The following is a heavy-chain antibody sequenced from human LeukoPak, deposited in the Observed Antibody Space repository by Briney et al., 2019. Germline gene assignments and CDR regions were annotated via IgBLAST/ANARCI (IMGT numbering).Heavy chain of an antibody. CDR2: INHSGST. CDR3: ARGSTTWSGYYPFDY. Sequence: PSETLSPTCAVYGGSFSGYYWSWIRQPPGKGLEWIGEINHSGSTNYNPSLKSRVTISVDTSKNQFSLKLSSVTAADTAVYYCARGSTTWSGYYPFDYWGQGTLVTVSS. J-gene: IGHJ4*02. CDR1: GGSFSGYY. D-gene: IGHD3-3*01. V-gene: IGHV4-34*01.